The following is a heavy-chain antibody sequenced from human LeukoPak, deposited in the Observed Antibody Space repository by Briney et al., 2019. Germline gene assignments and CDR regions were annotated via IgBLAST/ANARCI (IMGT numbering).Heavy chain of an antibody. J-gene: IGHJ4*02. CDR1: GFTFSSSG. V-gene: IGHV3-30*02. D-gene: IGHD3-3*01. Sequence: GGSLRLSCAASGFTFSSSGMHWVRQAPGKGLEWVAFIRFDGSNKYYADSVKGRFTISSDNSKNTLYMQMNRLRAEDAAVYYCAKDYDFWSGYYSPTRGYFDYWGQGTLVTVSS. CDR2: IRFDGSNK. CDR3: AKDYDFWSGYYSPTRGYFDY.